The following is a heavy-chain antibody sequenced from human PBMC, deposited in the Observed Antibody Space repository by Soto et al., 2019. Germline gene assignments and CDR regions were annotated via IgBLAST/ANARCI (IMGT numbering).Heavy chain of an antibody. D-gene: IGHD3-3*01. CDR3: ASLTMGVVKNWFDP. J-gene: IGHJ5*02. V-gene: IGHV3-74*01. CDR2: INSDGSST. CDR1: GSTFTSYW. Sequence: GGPLRPSCAAPGSTFTSYWTHWVRKAPGQGLVWVSRINSDGSSTSYEDSVKGRFTISRDNAKNTLYLQMNSLRAEDTAVYYYASLTMGVVKNWFDPWGQGTLVTVSS.